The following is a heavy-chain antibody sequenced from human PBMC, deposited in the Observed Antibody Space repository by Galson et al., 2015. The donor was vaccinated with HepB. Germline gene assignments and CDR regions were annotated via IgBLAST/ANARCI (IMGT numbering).Heavy chain of an antibody. CDR1: GGSFNSYA. J-gene: IGHJ4*02. Sequence: SVKVSCKVSGGSFNSYAFSWVRQAPGQGLEWVGRIIPLLDTANYAQKFQGRVTITADKSTSTVYMELGSLTSEDTAVFYCARGGGDYEADWGQETLVTVSS. D-gene: IGHD4-17*01. V-gene: IGHV1-69*04. CDR3: ARGGGDYEAD. CDR2: IIPLLDTA.